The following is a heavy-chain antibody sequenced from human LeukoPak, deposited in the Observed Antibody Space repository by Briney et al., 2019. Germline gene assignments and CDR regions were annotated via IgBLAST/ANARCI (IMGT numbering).Heavy chain of an antibody. CDR3: ARAKLIQLWLSDTYYFDY. D-gene: IGHD5-18*01. CDR1: GYTLTELS. J-gene: IGHJ4*02. CDR2: FDPEDGET. Sequence: ASVKVSCKVSGYTLTELSMHWVRQAPGKGLEWMGGFDPEDGETFYAQKFQGRVTMTEDTSTDTAYMELSSLRSEDTAVYYCARAKLIQLWLSDTYYFDYWGQGTLVTVSS. V-gene: IGHV1-24*01.